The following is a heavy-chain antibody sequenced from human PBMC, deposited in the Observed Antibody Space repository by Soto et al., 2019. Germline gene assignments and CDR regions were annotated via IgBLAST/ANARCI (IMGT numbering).Heavy chain of an antibody. Sequence: SQTLSLTCAISGDSVSGNRAAWNWIRQSPSRGLEWLWRAFYRSRWYNEYAPSVGGRMIIHQEASXNQFSRELNSATPEDSAVYYCARNGVTXSTPTYWYFXLRCRGSPVTVSS. J-gene: IGHJ2*01. CDR1: GDSVSGNRAA. CDR2: AFYRSRWYN. CDR3: ARNGVTXSTPTYWYFXL. V-gene: IGHV6-1*01. D-gene: IGHD4-4*01.